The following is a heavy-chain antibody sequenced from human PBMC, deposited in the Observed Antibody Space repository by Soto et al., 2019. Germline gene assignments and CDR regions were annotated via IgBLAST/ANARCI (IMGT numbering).Heavy chain of an antibody. CDR1: GYNFATYW. J-gene: IGHJ5*02. CDR2: IYPSDSDT. D-gene: IGHD5-12*01. V-gene: IGHV5-51*01. Sequence: GESLKISCKGSGYNFATYWIGWVRQMPGKGLEWMGIIYPSDSDTRYSPSFQGQVTISADKSINTAYLQWSSLKASDSAMYYCARSGYNFGYQYWFDPWGQGTLVTVSS. CDR3: ARSGYNFGYQYWFDP.